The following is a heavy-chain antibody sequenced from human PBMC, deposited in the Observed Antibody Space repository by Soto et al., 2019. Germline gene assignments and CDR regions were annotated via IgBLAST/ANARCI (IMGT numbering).Heavy chain of an antibody. J-gene: IGHJ6*02. Sequence: AGSLRLSCLASGFTFSDYAMTWVRHVPGRGLAWVSSLNGAGGSTYYADSVRGRFTISRDNSQNTLLLQMNRLTVDDTAIYYCAAPRDEYGSGISWYTYGMDVWGQRTTVTVAS. CDR1: GFTFSDYA. CDR2: LNGAGGST. CDR3: AAPRDEYGSGISWYTYGMDV. V-gene: IGHV3-23*01. D-gene: IGHD3-10*01.